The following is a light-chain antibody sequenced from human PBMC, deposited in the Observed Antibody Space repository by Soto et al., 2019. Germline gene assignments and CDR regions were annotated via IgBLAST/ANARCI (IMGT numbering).Light chain of an antibody. CDR3: QQYNSFWT. V-gene: IGKV1-5*01. CDR2: DAS. CDR1: QSISSW. J-gene: IGKJ1*01. Sequence: DIQMTQSPSTLSASVGDRVTITCRASQSISSWLAWYQQKPGKAPNLLIYDASSLQSGVPSRFSGSRSGTEFTLTISSLQPDDFVTYYCQQYNSFWTFGQGTRVEI.